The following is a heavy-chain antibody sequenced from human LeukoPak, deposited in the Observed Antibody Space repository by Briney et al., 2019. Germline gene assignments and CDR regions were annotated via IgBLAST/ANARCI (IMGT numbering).Heavy chain of an antibody. D-gene: IGHD4-17*01. CDR2: INNSGGRI. J-gene: IGHJ4*02. CDR3: AKHGEAYGDSRTDY. V-gene: IGHV3-23*01. Sequence: GGSLRLSCAASGVTFSSYAMSWVRQAPGKGLEWVSSINNSGGRIYYADSVKGRFTISRDNSKNTLYIQMNSLRAEDTAIYYCAKHGEAYGDSRTDYWGQGTLVTVPS. CDR1: GVTFSSYA.